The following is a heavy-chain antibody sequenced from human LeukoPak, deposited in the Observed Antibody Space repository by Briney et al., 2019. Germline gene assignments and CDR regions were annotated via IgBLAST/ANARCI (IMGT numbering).Heavy chain of an antibody. CDR2: ILSDGSKE. V-gene: IGHV3-33*06. CDR1: GFTFSSYG. J-gene: IGHJ3*02. CDR3: AKVRGIVATTLGAFDI. Sequence: GGSLRLSRAASGFTFSSYGMHWVRQAPGKGLEWVAVILSDGSKEFYTDSVKGRFTISRDNSKNTLYLQMNSLRAEDTAVYYCAKVRGIVATTLGAFDIWGQGTMVTVSS. D-gene: IGHD5-12*01.